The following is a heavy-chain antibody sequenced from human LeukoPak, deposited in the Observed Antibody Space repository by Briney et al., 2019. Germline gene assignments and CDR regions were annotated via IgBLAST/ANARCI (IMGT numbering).Heavy chain of an antibody. CDR1: GGSISSGDYY. V-gene: IGHV4-61*08. Sequence: PSETLSLTCTVSGGSISSGDYYWSWIRQPPGKGLEWIGYIYYSGSTHYNPSLKSRVTISIDTSNNQLALRLTSVTAADTAVYYCARKGEHYYDSGKLWPAWFDSWGQGTLVTVSS. D-gene: IGHD3-10*01. CDR3: ARKGEHYYDSGKLWPAWFDS. J-gene: IGHJ5*01. CDR2: IYYSGST.